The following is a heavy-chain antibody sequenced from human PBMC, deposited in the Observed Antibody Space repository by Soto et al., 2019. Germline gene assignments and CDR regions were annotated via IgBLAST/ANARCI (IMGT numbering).Heavy chain of an antibody. Sequence: PGGSLRLSCAASGFTLSNYAVNWVRQAPGKGLEWVSYISSDSRYIYHGDSVKGRFTISRDNARNSVYLQMNSLRDEDTAVYYCARIKLVDFIFINVDVYDMDVWGQGTPVTVSS. CDR2: ISSDSRYI. D-gene: IGHD2-15*01. CDR3: ARIKLVDFIFINVDVYDMDV. V-gene: IGHV3-48*02. CDR1: GFTLSNYA. J-gene: IGHJ6*02.